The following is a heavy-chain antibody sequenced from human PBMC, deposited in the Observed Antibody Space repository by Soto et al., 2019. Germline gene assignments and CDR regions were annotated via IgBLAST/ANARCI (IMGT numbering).Heavy chain of an antibody. CDR2: IYASGST. CDR3: ARDFYCGTSSGYYYYGMDV. J-gene: IGHJ6*02. D-gene: IGHD3-22*01. CDR1: GGSISSYY. Sequence: PSGTLTLTCTVSGGSISSYYWSWIRQPAGKGLESIGRIYASGSTNYNPSLKSRVTMSVDTSKNQFYLELTSVTAADTAVYYCARDFYCGTSSGYYYYGMDVWGQGTTVTVSS. V-gene: IGHV4-4*07.